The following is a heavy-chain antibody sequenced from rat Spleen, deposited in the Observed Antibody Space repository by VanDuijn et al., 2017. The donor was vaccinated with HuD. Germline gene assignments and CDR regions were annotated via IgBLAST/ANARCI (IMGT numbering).Heavy chain of an antibody. J-gene: IGHJ2*01. CDR2: VNGDGTTM. Sequence: EVKLVESGGGLVQPGRSLTLSCAASGFSFNGYWLAWVRQAPGKGLEWIGEVNGDGTTMNYTPSLKDKFTISRDIAQNTLFLQTSKLGSEDTAIYYCSRARSDRYFDYWGQGVMVTVSS. D-gene: IGHD3-7*01. CDR3: SRARSDRYFDY. V-gene: IGHV4-2*01. CDR1: GFSFNGYW.